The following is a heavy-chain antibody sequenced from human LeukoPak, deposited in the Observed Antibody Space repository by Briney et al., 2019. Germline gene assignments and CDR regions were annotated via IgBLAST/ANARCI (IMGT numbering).Heavy chain of an antibody. D-gene: IGHD1-14*01. Sequence: GGSMRLSCTASGLTFSTSGFNWVRQAPGKGLESVASIGPTGSDRYHADSITGRFTISRDNANNFLYLQMNSLRAEDTAVYYCATETNGRHYDYWGQGTLLTVSS. V-gene: IGHV3-21*06. CDR2: IGPTGSDR. CDR3: ATETNGRHYDY. CDR1: GLTFSTSG. J-gene: IGHJ4*02.